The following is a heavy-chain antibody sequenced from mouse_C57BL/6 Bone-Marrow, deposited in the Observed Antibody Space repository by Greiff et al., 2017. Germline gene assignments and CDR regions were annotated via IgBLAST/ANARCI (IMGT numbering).Heavy chain of an antibody. D-gene: IGHD1-1*01. CDR1: GYTFTSYG. CDR3: ARERTYYASISYYAMDN. CDR2: IYPRSGNT. Sequence: QVQLKESGAELARPGASVKLSCKASGYTFTSYGISWVKQRTGPGLEWIGEIYPRSGNTYYNEKFKGKATLTADKSSSTAYMERRSLTSEDSAVYFCARERTYYASISYYAMDNWGQETSVTVSS. V-gene: IGHV1-81*01. J-gene: IGHJ4*01.